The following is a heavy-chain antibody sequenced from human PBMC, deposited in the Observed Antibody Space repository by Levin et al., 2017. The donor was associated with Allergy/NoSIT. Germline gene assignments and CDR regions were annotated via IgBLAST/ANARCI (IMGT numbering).Heavy chain of an antibody. V-gene: IGHV3-30*18. J-gene: IGHJ4*02. CDR3: AKDREHYYDTSVCDY. Sequence: GGSLRLSCAASGFTFSSFGMHWVRQAPGKGLEWVAVISYDGSNKYYADSVKGRFTISRDNSKNTLYLQMNSLRSEDTAVYYCAKDREHYYDTSVCDYWGQGTLVTVSS. D-gene: IGHD3-22*01. CDR1: GFTFSSFG. CDR2: ISYDGSNK.